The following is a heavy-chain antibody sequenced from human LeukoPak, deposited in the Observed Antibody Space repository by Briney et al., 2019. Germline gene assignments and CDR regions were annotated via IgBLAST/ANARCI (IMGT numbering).Heavy chain of an antibody. J-gene: IGHJ4*02. CDR3: ARCTAMVTYFDY. V-gene: IGHV3-64*02. CDR2: ISSNGGST. Sequence: GGSLRLSCAASGFTFSSYAMHWVRQAPGKGLEYVSAISSNGGSTYYADSVKGRFTISRDNSKNTLYLQMGSLRAEDMAVYYCARCTAMVTYFDYWGQGTLVTVSS. CDR1: GFTFSSYA. D-gene: IGHD5-18*01.